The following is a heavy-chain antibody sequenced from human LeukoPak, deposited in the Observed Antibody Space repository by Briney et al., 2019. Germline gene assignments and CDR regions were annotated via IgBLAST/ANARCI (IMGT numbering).Heavy chain of an antibody. J-gene: IGHJ5*02. V-gene: IGHV3-48*03. CDR3: ARGAAGGMYNWFDP. Sequence: PGGSLRLSCAASGFTFSSYEMNWVRQAPGKGLEWVSYMSGRGSIILYADSVKGRFTISRDNAKNSLYLQTDSLRVEDTAVYYCARGAAGGMYNWFDPWGQGTLVTVSS. D-gene: IGHD6-13*01. CDR2: MSGRGSII. CDR1: GFTFSSYE.